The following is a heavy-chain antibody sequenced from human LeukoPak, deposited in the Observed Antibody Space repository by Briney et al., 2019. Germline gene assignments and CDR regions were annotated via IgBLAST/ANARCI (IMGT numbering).Heavy chain of an antibody. Sequence: PSETLSLTCNVSGGSISRGSYYWGWVRQPPGKGLDWIGSMYYNGRIYYNPSLGSRVGISGDASRNQSSQRLTSVTAADTAVYYCVRWNYDFYHMDVWGKGTTVTVSS. V-gene: IGHV4-39*07. J-gene: IGHJ6*03. D-gene: IGHD3-3*01. CDR3: VRWNYDFYHMDV. CDR1: GGSISRGSYY. CDR2: MYYNGRI.